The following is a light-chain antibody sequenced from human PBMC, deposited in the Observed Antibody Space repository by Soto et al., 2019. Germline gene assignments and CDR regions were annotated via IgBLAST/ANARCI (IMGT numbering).Light chain of an antibody. CDR3: LLYYGGPQGL. Sequence: QAVVTQEPSLTVSPGGTVTLTCASSTGTVTSAFYPNWFQQKPGQAPRSLIYSTSNKQSWTPARFSGSLLGGKAALTLSGVQPEDEADYYCLLYYGGPQGLFGGGTKLTVL. V-gene: IGLV7-43*01. J-gene: IGLJ2*01. CDR1: TGTVTSAFY. CDR2: STS.